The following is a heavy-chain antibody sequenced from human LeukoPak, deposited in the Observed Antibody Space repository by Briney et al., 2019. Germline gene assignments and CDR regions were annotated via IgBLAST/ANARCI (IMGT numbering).Heavy chain of an antibody. Sequence: SETLSLTCAVSGGFFSSGNWWGWFRQPPGKGLEWIGEIHHSVGTNYNPSLKSRVAISMDKSKNQFSLDVTSVTAADTAMYYCARKGPATIADYWGRGTLVTVSS. V-gene: IGHV4-4*02. D-gene: IGHD4-11*01. CDR2: IHHSVGT. CDR1: GGFFSSGNW. J-gene: IGHJ4*02. CDR3: ARKGPATIADY.